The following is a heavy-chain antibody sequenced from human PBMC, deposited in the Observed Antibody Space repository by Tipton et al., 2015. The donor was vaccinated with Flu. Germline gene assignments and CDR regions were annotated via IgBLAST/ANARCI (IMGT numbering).Heavy chain of an antibody. D-gene: IGHD3-10*01. Sequence: TLSLTCTVSGGSMSSFYWSWIRKPAGKGLEWMGRMYAGGNTKYNPSLKSRVTMSVDTSKNQFSLRLTSVTAADTAVYYCARGWGSGTEMTFYVWGPGTVVTVSS. CDR3: ARGWGSGTEMTFYV. CDR1: GGSMSSFY. V-gene: IGHV4-4*07. CDR2: MYAGGNT. J-gene: IGHJ4*02.